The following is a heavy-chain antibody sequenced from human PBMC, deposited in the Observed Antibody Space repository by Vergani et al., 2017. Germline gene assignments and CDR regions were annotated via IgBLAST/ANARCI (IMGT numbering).Heavy chain of an antibody. CDR1: GYSFPSYW. V-gene: IGHV5-51*01. J-gene: IGHJ3*02. D-gene: IGHD5-24*01. Sequence: EVQLVQSGAEVKKPGESLKISCTGSGYSFPSYWIGWVRQMPGKGLEWMGIIYPGDSDTRYSPSFQGQVTISADKSISTAYLQWRSLKASDTAMYYCVRFPRGDGYNYPDAFDIWGQGTMVTVSS. CDR3: VRFPRGDGYNYPDAFDI. CDR2: IYPGDSDT.